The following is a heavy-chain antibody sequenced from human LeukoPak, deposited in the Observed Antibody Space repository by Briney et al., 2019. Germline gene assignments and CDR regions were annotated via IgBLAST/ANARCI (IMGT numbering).Heavy chain of an antibody. CDR2: IKQDGSQK. CDR3: ARLFRDVTTFDY. CDR1: GFTLSSSW. D-gene: IGHD1-1*01. Sequence: GGSLRLSCTASGFTLSSSWMSWVRQPPGRGLEWVASIKQDGSQKYYVDSVKGRFTISRDNAKNSLYLQMNSLRAEDTAVYYCARLFRDVTTFDYWGQGTLSPSPQ. V-gene: IGHV3-7*01. J-gene: IGHJ4*02.